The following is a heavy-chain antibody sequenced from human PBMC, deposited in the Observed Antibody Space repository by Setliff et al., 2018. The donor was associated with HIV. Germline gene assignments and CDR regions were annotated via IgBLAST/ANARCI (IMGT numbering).Heavy chain of an antibody. CDR1: EFSVSTDY. V-gene: IGHV3-23*01. Sequence: PGGSLRLSCAASEFSVSTDYMTWVRQAPGKGLEWVSSISGSGGITYYADSVKGRFTIYRDNSKNTLYLQMNSLRAEDTAVYFCARELPGPPGALDIWGHGTMVTVSS. CDR3: ARELPGPPGALDI. D-gene: IGHD7-27*01. J-gene: IGHJ3*02. CDR2: ISGSGGIT.